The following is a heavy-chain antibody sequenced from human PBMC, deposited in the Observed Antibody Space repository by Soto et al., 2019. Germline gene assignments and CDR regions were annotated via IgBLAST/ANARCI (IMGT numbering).Heavy chain of an antibody. CDR2: ISGSSRYI. CDR3: VRSSTIVATITRPKYFDF. Sequence: GGSLRLSCAASGFIFSDYTMNWVRQAPGKGLEWVSSISGSSRYIYYADSMKGRFTIARDNAKNSLFLQMDSLRADDTAVYYCVRSSTIVATITRPKYFDFWGQGSLVTVSS. CDR1: GFIFSDYT. J-gene: IGHJ4*02. D-gene: IGHD5-12*01. V-gene: IGHV3-21*06.